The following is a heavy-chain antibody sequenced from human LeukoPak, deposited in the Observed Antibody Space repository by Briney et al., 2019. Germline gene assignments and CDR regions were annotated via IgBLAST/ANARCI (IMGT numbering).Heavy chain of an antibody. J-gene: IGHJ6*02. V-gene: IGHV4-61*08. CDR1: GGSISSGGYY. Sequence: PSETLSLTCTVSGGSISSGGYYWSWIRQPPGKGLEWIGYIYYSGSTNYNPSLKSRVTISVDTSKNQFSLKLSSVTAADTAVYYCARLYGPYYYYGMDVWGQGTTVTVSS. CDR2: IYYSGST. D-gene: IGHD4-17*01. CDR3: ARLYGPYYYYGMDV.